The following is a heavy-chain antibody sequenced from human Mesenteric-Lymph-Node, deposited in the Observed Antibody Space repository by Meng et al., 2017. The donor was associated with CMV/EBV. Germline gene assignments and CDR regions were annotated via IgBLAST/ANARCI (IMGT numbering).Heavy chain of an antibody. CDR2: IYPDDSDT. V-gene: IGHV5-51*01. CDR1: YDFASHW. Sequence: YDFASHWIGWVRQMPGRGLEWMGIIYPDDSDTRYSPSFQGQVTISADKSISTAYLQWSSLKASDTAMYYCARPPPYMLRGGLYYFDYWGQGTLVTVSS. J-gene: IGHJ4*02. D-gene: IGHD3-10*01. CDR3: ARPPPYMLRGGLYYFDY.